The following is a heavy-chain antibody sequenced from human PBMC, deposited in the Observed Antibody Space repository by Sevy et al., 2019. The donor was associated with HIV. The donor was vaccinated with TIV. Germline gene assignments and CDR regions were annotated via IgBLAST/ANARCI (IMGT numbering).Heavy chain of an antibody. CDR2: IKRDGSEK. Sequence: GGSLRLSCAASGFSFSNYWMSWVRQAPGKGLEWVANIKRDGSEKYYVASVKGRFTISRDNAKTSLFLQMNSLRGEDTAVYYCAKEAKEYCSGGSCYGSTFDYWGQGTLVTVSS. J-gene: IGHJ4*02. CDR1: GFSFSNYW. D-gene: IGHD2-15*01. V-gene: IGHV3-7*03. CDR3: AKEAKEYCSGGSCYGSTFDY.